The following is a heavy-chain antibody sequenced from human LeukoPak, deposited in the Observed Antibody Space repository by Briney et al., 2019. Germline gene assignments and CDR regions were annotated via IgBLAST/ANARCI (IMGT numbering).Heavy chain of an antibody. D-gene: IGHD2-15*01. Sequence: SETLSLTCAVYGGSFSGYYWGWIRQPPGKGLEWIGSIYYSGSTYYNPSLKSRVTISVDTSKNQFSLKLSSVTAADTAVYYCARHPHCSGGXXXXYXGMDXWGQGTTVTVS. CDR3: ARHPHCSGGXXXXYXGMDX. J-gene: IGHJ6*02. CDR1: GGSFSGYY. V-gene: IGHV4-39*01. CDR2: IYYSGST.